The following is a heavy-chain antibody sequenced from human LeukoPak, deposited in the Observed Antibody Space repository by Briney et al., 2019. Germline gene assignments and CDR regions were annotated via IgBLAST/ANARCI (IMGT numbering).Heavy chain of an antibody. CDR2: ISGSGDST. CDR3: AKPLGAWELPPGGDYFFDY. CDR1: GFTFSSYA. Sequence: GGSLRLSCAASGFTFSSYAMSWVRQAPGKGLEWVSAISGSGDSTYYADSVKGRFTISRDNSKNTLSLQMNSLRAEDTAVYYCAKPLGAWELPPGGDYFFDYWGQGALVTVSS. D-gene: IGHD1-26*01. J-gene: IGHJ4*02. V-gene: IGHV3-23*01.